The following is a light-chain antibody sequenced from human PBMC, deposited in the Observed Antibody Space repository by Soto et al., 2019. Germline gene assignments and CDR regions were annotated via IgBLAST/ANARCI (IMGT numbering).Light chain of an antibody. Sequence: ELVLTQSPGTLSLSPGERATLSCRASQSVSSSYLAWYQQKPGQAPRLLIYGASSRATGIPDRFSGSGSGTDFTLTISRLEPEDFATYYCQQYNSYSPTFGPGTKVDIK. CDR1: QSVSSSY. CDR2: GAS. CDR3: QQYNSYSPT. V-gene: IGKV3-20*01. J-gene: IGKJ3*01.